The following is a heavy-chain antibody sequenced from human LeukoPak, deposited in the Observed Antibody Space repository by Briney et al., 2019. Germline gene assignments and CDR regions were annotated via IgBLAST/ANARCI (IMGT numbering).Heavy chain of an antibody. D-gene: IGHD3-3*01. J-gene: IGHJ5*02. V-gene: IGHV4-39*01. Sequence: KASETLSLTCTVSGGSISSSTYYWGWIRQPPGKGLEWIGTIYYRGSTYYNPSLKSRVTIPVDTSKNQFSLKLTSVTAADTAVYYCARLGRTYYDFWSGPWGQGTLVTVSS. CDR1: GGSISSSTYY. CDR3: ARLGRTYYDFWSGP. CDR2: IYYRGST.